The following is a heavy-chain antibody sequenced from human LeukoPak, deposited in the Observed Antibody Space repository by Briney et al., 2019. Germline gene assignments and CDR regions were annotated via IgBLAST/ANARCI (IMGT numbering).Heavy chain of an antibody. J-gene: IGHJ3*02. Sequence: SEILSLTCEVSGYSISSGYYWGWIRQPPGKGLEWIGSMYHSGSTYYNPSLKSRVTISVDTSKNQFSLKLSSVTAADTAVYYCARVRHYCDSSGYNDAFDIWGQGTMVTVSS. V-gene: IGHV4-38-2*01. CDR2: MYHSGST. CDR3: ARVRHYCDSSGYNDAFDI. CDR1: GYSISSGYY. D-gene: IGHD3-22*01.